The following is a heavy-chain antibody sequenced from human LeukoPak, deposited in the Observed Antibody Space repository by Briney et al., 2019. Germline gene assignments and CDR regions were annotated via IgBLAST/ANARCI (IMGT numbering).Heavy chain of an antibody. CDR1: GGSFSGYY. J-gene: IGHJ4*02. V-gene: IGHV4-34*01. CDR2: INHSGST. CDR3: ARGEDDSSGYYYENFDY. D-gene: IGHD3-22*01. Sequence: SETLSLTCAVYGGSFSGYYWSWIRQPPGKGLEWIGEINHSGSTNYNPSLKSRVTISVDTSKNQFSLELSSVTAADTAVYYCARGEDDSSGYYYENFDYWGQGTLVTVSS.